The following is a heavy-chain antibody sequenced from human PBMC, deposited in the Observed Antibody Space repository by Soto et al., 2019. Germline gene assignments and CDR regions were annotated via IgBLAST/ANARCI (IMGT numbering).Heavy chain of an antibody. D-gene: IGHD2-21*02. CDR3: TKDAVSGDGLWLAAD. CDR2: LIGSGTDI. J-gene: IGHJ4*02. Sequence: GGSLRLSCAASGFSFSRYAMMWVRQAPGKGQEWVAGLIGSGTDIRYADSVKGRFTISRDNSKNTLYLQMNSLRAEDTAIYYCTKDAVSGDGLWLAADWGQGTLVTVSS. V-gene: IGHV3-23*01. CDR1: GFSFSRYA.